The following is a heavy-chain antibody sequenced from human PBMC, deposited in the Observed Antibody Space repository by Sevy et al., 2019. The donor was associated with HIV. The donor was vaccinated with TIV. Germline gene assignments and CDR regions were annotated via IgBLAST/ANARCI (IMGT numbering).Heavy chain of an antibody. J-gene: IGHJ4*02. CDR2: IKSKSDGGTR. V-gene: IGHV3-15*01. CDR1: GFTFSNAW. Sequence: GESLKISCAASGFTFSNAWMSWVRQAPGKGLEWVGRIKSKSDGGTRDFAAPAKGRFIISRDDSKSMLYLQMSSLKTEDTALYYCSAGVGMSDFDYWGRGTQVTVSS. D-gene: IGHD1-26*01. CDR3: SAGVGMSDFDY.